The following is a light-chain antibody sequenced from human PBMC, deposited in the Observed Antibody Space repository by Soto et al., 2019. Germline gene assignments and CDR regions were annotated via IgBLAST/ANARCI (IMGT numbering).Light chain of an antibody. V-gene: IGLV2-14*01. CDR2: DVS. CDR1: SSDVGGKNY. CDR3: SSYTSNKTLVA. J-gene: IGLJ2*01. Sequence: QSVLTQPASVSGSPGQSITISCTGTSSDVGGKNYVSWYQQHPGKAPKLIIYDVSNRPSGVSNRFSGSKSGNTACLTISGLQAEDEADYYCSSYTSNKTLVAFGGGTKVTVL.